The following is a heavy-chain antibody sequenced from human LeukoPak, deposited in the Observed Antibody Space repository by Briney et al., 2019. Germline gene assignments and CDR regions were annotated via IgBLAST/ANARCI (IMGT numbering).Heavy chain of an antibody. CDR1: GGSISSYY. CDR3: ARTHSPSGYSYFFDY. Sequence: SETLSLTCTVSGGSISSYYWSWIRQPPGKGLEWIGYIYYSGSTNYNPSLKSRVTISVDTSKNQFSLKLSSVTAADTAVYYCARTHSPSGYSYFFDYWGQGTLVSVSS. V-gene: IGHV4-59*01. CDR2: IYYSGST. J-gene: IGHJ4*02. D-gene: IGHD3-22*01.